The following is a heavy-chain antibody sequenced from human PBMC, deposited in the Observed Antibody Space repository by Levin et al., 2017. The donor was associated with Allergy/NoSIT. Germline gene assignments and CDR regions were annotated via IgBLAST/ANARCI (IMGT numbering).Heavy chain of an antibody. V-gene: IGHV3-7*01. D-gene: IGHD3-16*02. J-gene: IGHJ6*02. CDR1: GFTFTSFW. Sequence: GESLKISCAASGFTFTSFWMTWVRQAPGKWLEWVANIKQDGSETYYVDSVKGRFTISRDNAKNSVYLQMNSLRVDDTAVYYCAREEGWGYHYGMDVWGQGTTVTVSS. CDR2: IKQDGSET. CDR3: AREEGWGYHYGMDV.